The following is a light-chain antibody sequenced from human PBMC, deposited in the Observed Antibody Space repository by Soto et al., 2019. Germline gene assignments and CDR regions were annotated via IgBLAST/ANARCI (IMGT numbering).Light chain of an antibody. V-gene: IGKV1-5*01. CDR1: QSISSW. CDR2: DAS. J-gene: IGKJ1*01. Sequence: DIQMPQSHSTLSASVGDRVTITGRASQSISSWLAWYQQKPGKAPKLLIYDASSLESGVPSRFSGSGSGTEFTLTISSLQPDDFATYYCQQYNSYWTFGQGTKVDIK. CDR3: QQYNSYWT.